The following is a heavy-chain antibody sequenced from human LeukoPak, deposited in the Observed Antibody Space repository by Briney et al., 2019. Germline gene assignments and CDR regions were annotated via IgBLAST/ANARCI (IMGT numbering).Heavy chain of an antibody. D-gene: IGHD5-18*01. V-gene: IGHV1-18*01. CDR3: ARDRMDTGTYFNY. CDR1: GYTFTTYG. CDR2: ISTYNGNT. J-gene: IGHJ4*02. Sequence: ASVKVSCKSSGYTFTTYGITWVRQAPGQGLEWMGWISTYNGNTNYAQKLQGRVTMTTDTSTSTAYMELRSLRSDDTAMYYCARDRMDTGTYFNYWGQGTLVTVSS.